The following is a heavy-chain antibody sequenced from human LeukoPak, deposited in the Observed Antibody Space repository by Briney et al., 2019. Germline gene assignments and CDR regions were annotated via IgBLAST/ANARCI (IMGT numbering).Heavy chain of an antibody. J-gene: IGHJ6*04. CDR3: AREITMVRGVQYYYYGMDV. D-gene: IGHD3-10*01. Sequence: ASVKASCKASGYTFTSYAMHWVRQAPGQRLEWMGWINAGNGNTKYSQKFQGRVTITRDTSASTAYMELSSLRSEDTAVYYCAREITMVRGVQYYYYGMDVWGKGTTVTVSS. CDR2: INAGNGNT. V-gene: IGHV1-3*01. CDR1: GYTFTSYA.